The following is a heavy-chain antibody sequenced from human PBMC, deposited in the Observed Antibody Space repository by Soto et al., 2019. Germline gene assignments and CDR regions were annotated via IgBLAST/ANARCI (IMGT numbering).Heavy chain of an antibody. Sequence: QLQLQESGPGLVKPSETLSLTCTVSGGSISSSSYYWGWIRQPPGKGLEWIGSIYYSGSTYYNPSLKSRVTISVDTSKNQFSLKLSSVTAADTAVYYCARHGPGNHITLDYWGQGTLVTVSS. CDR1: GGSISSSSYY. CDR2: IYYSGST. V-gene: IGHV4-39*01. D-gene: IGHD4-4*01. J-gene: IGHJ4*02. CDR3: ARHGPGNHITLDY.